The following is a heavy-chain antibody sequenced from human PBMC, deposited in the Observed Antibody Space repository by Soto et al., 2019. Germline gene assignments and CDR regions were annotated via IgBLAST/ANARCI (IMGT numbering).Heavy chain of an antibody. V-gene: IGHV4-30-2*01. CDR2: IYHSGST. Sequence: SETLSLTCAVSGGSISRAGYYWSWIRQQPGKGLEWIGYIYHSGSTYYNPSLKSRVTISVDRSKNQFSLKLSSVTAADTAVYYCARSSDDSSGPGAFDIWGQGTMVTVSS. J-gene: IGHJ3*02. D-gene: IGHD3-22*01. CDR1: GGSISRAGYY. CDR3: ARSSDDSSGPGAFDI.